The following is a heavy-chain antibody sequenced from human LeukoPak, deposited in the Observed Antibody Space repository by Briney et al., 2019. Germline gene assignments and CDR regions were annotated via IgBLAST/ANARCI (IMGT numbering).Heavy chain of an antibody. CDR1: GGSISSGDYS. J-gene: IGHJ4*02. V-gene: IGHV4-30-4*01. CDR2: IYYSGST. D-gene: IGHD2-15*01. Sequence: PSETLSLTCTVSGGSISSGDYSWSWIRQPPGKGLEWIGYIYYSGSTYYNPSPKSRVTISVDTSKNQFSLKLSSVTAADTAVYYCARDSQDDLDYWGQGTLVTVSS. CDR3: ARDSQDDLDY.